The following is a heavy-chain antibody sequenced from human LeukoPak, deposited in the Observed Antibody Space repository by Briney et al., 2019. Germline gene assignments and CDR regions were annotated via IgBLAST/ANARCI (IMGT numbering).Heavy chain of an antibody. D-gene: IGHD5-24*01. CDR3: ARVVPDGYSDY. CDR1: GDSISSYY. Sequence: ASETPSLTCTVSGDSISSYYWSWIRQPPGRGLEWIGYIYYSGSPTQYNPSLKSRVTISVDTSKNQFSLNLSSVTAADTAVYYCARVVPDGYSDYWGQGTLVTVSS. J-gene: IGHJ4*02. V-gene: IGHV4-59*01. CDR2: IYYSGSPT.